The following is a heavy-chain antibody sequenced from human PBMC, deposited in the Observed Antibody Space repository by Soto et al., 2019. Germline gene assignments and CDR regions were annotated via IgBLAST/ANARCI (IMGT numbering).Heavy chain of an antibody. V-gene: IGHV3-30*18. CDR3: AKDPLYSSGCIDY. CDR2: ISYDGSNK. D-gene: IGHD6-19*01. J-gene: IGHJ4*02. CDR1: GFTFSSYG. Sequence: QVQLVESGGGGVQPGRSLRLSCAASGFTFSSYGMHWVRQAPGKGLEWVAVISYDGSNKYYADSVKGLFTISRDNSKNTLYLQMNSLRAEDTAVYYCAKDPLYSSGCIDYWGQGTLVTVSS.